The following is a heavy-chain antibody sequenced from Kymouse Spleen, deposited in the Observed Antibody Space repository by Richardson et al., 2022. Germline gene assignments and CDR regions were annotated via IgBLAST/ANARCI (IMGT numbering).Heavy chain of an antibody. J-gene: IGHJ4*02. CDR1: GGSFSGYY. Sequence: QVQLQQWGAGLLKPSETLSLTCAVYGGSFSGYYWSWIRQPPGKGLEWIGEINHSGSTNYNPSLKSRVTISVDTSKNQFSLKLSSVTAADTAVYYCASITGTNPSFDYWGQGTLVTVSS. CDR2: INHSGST. D-gene: IGHD1-7*01. V-gene: IGHV4-34*01. CDR3: ASITGTNPSFDY.